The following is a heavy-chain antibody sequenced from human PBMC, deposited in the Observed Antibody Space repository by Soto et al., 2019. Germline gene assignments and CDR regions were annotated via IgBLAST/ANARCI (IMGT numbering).Heavy chain of an antibody. V-gene: IGHV1-24*01. Sequence: QGQLVQSGAEVKKPGASVKVSCKVSGYILPELSIHWVRQAPGKGPEWMGGFDPEEGEVIYAQKFRGRITVTKDTSTETVHMGLSRLGYDSTGVYYCVTGRPRGRIALFGVAKVGDDVDIWGQGTLVTVSS. CDR3: VTGRPRGRIALFGVAKVGDDVDI. CDR2: FDPEEGEV. J-gene: IGHJ3*02. D-gene: IGHD3-10*01. CDR1: GYILPELS.